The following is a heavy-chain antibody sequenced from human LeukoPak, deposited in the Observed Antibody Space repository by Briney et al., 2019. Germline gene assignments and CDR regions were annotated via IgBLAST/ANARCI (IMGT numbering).Heavy chain of an antibody. CDR3: ATQETTTDY. Sequence: SETLSLTCTVSGGSISSSSYCWGWIRQPPGKGLEWIGSIYYSGSTYYNPSLKSRVTISVDTSKNQFSLKLSSVTAADTAVYYCATQETTTDYWGQGTLVTVSS. CDR2: IYYSGST. V-gene: IGHV4-39*01. J-gene: IGHJ4*02. D-gene: IGHD4-17*01. CDR1: GGSISSSSYC.